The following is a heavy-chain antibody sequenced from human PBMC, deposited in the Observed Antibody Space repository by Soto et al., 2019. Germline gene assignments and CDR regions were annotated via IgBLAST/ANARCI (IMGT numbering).Heavy chain of an antibody. CDR1: GFAFSTFD. J-gene: IGHJ5*02. Sequence: LRLSCAGSGFAFSTFDIHWVRQAPGKGLEWVSGIGTLSDTFYAASVQGRFTISRQNAKNSVYLQMNSLRAGDTAFYYCARGRSFSYDSTPPPMFDPWGQGTLVTVSS. V-gene: IGHV3-13*01. D-gene: IGHD3-10*01. CDR2: IGTLSDT. CDR3: ARGRSFSYDSTPPPMFDP.